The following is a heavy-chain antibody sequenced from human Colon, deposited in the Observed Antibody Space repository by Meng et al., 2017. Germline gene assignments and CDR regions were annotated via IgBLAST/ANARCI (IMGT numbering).Heavy chain of an antibody. D-gene: IGHD3-22*01. CDR1: GGPLSRGDW. CDR3: ASSDYYRSDY. V-gene: IGHV4-4*02. Sequence: QVQLQASGPGLVTPSEPRSLPCAVPGGPLSRGDWWSWVRQPPGKGLEWIGETSHSGSTNYSPSLKSRVTISLDKSKNQLSLKLNSVTAADTAVYYCASSDYYRSDYWGQGTLVTVSS. J-gene: IGHJ4*02. CDR2: TSHSGST.